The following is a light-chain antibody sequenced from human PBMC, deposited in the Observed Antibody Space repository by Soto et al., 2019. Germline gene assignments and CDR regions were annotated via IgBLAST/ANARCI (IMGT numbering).Light chain of an antibody. CDR1: SSDVGGYNY. Sequence: QSVLTQPASVSGSPGQSITISCTGTSSDVGGYNYVSWYQHHPGKAPKLMIYDVANRPSGVSNRFSGSKSGNTASLTISGLQAEDEADYYCNSYTSSSTYVFRTGTKVTVL. CDR2: DVA. V-gene: IGLV2-14*03. J-gene: IGLJ1*01. CDR3: NSYTSSSTYV.